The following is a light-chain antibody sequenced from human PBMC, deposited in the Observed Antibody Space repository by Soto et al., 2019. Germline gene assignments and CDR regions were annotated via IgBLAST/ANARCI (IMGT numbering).Light chain of an antibody. CDR1: QSISSW. V-gene: IGKV1-5*03. CDR2: KAS. Sequence: DIQMTQSPSTLSASVGDRVTITCRASQSISSWLAWYQQKPGKAPKVLIYKASSLETGVPSRFSGSGSGTEFALTISSLKPDDFATYYCQQYSSYWTFGQGTKVEIK. CDR3: QQYSSYWT. J-gene: IGKJ1*01.